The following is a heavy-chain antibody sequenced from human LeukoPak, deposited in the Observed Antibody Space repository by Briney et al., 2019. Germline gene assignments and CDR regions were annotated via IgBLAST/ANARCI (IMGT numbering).Heavy chain of an antibody. CDR2: ISGNGAT. CDR1: GFSFSNYA. J-gene: IGHJ6*02. CDR3: VRSTGYFYYGMDV. Sequence: QTGGSLRLSCAASGFSFSNYAIYWVRQAPGEGLEWDSVISGNGATTYADSVKGRFTISRDNSRNTVYLQMDNVRAEDMAVYYCVRSTGYFYYGMDVWGQGTTVTVS. D-gene: IGHD2-21*01. V-gene: IGHV3-23*01.